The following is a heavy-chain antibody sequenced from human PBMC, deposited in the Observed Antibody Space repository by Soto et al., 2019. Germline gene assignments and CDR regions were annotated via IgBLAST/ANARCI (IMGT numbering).Heavy chain of an antibody. V-gene: IGHV1-18*01. J-gene: IGHJ6*03. CDR1: GYTFTSYG. D-gene: IGHD4-17*01. CDR2: ISAYNGNT. CDR3: ARSHGEVPFYYYYYMDV. Sequence: GASVKVSCKASGYTFTSYGISWVRQAPGQGLEWMGWISAYNGNTNYAQKLQGRVTMTTDTSTSTAYMELRSLRSDDTAVYYCARSHGEVPFYYYYYMDVWGKGTTVTVSS.